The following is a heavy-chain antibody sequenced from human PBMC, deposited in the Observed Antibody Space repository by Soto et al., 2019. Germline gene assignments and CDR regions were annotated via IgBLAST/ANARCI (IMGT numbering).Heavy chain of an antibody. V-gene: IGHV1-69*01. CDR3: ARDLVAAAGNRYYYYYGMDV. CDR2: IIPIFGTA. D-gene: IGHD6-13*01. J-gene: IGHJ6*02. Sequence: APSQGGGWMGGIIPIFGTANYAQKFQGRVTITADESTSTAYMELSSLRSEDTAVYYCARDLVAAAGNRYYYYYGMDVWGQGTTVTVSS.